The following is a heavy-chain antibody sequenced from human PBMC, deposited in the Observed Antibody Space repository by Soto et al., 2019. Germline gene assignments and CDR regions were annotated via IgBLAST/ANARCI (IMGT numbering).Heavy chain of an antibody. CDR2: IYYSGST. CDR3: ASGIAAAGTQADWFDP. Sequence: QVQLPESGPGLVKPSQTLSLTCTVSGGSISSGGYYWSWIRQHPGKGLEWIGYIYYSGSTYYNPSLNSRVTISXXTXKXXFALQLSSVTAADTAVYYCASGIAAAGTQADWFDPWGQGTLVTVSS. CDR1: GGSISSGGYY. J-gene: IGHJ5*02. D-gene: IGHD6-13*01. V-gene: IGHV4-31*03.